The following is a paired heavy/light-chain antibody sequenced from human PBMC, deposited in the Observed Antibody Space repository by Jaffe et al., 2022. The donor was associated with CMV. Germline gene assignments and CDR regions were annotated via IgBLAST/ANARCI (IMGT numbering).Heavy chain of an antibody. V-gene: IGHV5-51*01. CDR1: GYSFTSYW. J-gene: IGHJ3*02. Sequence: EVQLVQSGAEVKKPGESLKISCKGSGYSFTSYWIGWVRQMPGKGLEWMGIIYPGDSDTRYSPSFQGQVTISADKSISTAYLQWSSLKASDTAMYYCARSKYYDSSGYYERGAFDIWGQGTMVTVSS. CDR2: IYPGDSDT. CDR3: ARSKYYDSSGYYERGAFDI. D-gene: IGHD3-22*01.
Light chain of an antibody. CDR3: LLYYGGAQAVV. J-gene: IGLJ2*01. CDR1: TGAVTSGYY. V-gene: IGLV7-43*01. CDR2: STS. Sequence: QTVVTQEPSLTVSPGGTVTLTCASSTGAVTSGYYPNWFQQKPGQAPRALIYSTSNKHSWTPARFSGSLLGGKAALTLSGVQPEDEAEYYCLLYYGGAQAVVFGGGTKLTVL.